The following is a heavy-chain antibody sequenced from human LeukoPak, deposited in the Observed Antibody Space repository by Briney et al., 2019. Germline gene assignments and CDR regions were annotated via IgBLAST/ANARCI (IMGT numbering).Heavy chain of an antibody. J-gene: IGHJ6*03. Sequence: GASVKVSCKASGYTFTGYYMHWVRQAPGQGLEWMGWINPNSGGTNYAQKFQGRVTMTRDTSISTAYMELSRLRSDDTAVYYCARDPPRYSYGWRGYYMDVWGKGTTVTVSS. CDR1: GYTFTGYY. CDR3: ARDPPRYSYGWRGYYMDV. D-gene: IGHD5-18*01. V-gene: IGHV1-2*02. CDR2: INPNSGGT.